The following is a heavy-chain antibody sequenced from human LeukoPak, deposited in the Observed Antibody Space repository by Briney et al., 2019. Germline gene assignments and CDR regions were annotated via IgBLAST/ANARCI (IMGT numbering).Heavy chain of an antibody. J-gene: IGHJ4*02. V-gene: IGHV1-8*01. D-gene: IGHD6-13*01. Sequence: VKVSXKASGYTFTTHDINWVRQAPGQGLEWLGWMSPNSGDTGYAQKFQGRVTMTEDTSTDTAYMELSSLRSEDTAVYYCATTPGIAAAGFDYWGQGTLVTVSS. CDR3: ATTPGIAAAGFDY. CDR2: MSPNSGDT. CDR1: GYTFTTHD.